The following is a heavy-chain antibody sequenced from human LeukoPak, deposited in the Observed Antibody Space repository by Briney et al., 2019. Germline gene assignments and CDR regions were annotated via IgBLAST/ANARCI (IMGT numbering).Heavy chain of an antibody. V-gene: IGHV3-53*01. D-gene: IGHD2-21*01. CDR1: AFTVSTNY. Sequence: GGSLRLSCAASAFTVSTNYMNWVRQAPGKGLEWVSILYSGSDTYYSDSVKGRFTISRDDSRNTLFLHMSSLKVEDTAIYFCARVGDHFHWFLDLWGRGTLVGVSS. J-gene: IGHJ2*01. CDR3: ARVGDHFHWFLDL. CDR2: LYSGSDT.